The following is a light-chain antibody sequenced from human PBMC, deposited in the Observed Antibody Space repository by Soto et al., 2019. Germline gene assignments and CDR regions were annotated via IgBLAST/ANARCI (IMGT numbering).Light chain of an antibody. Sequence: EILLTQSPGTLSLSPGDRATLSCRASQSLTNSFLAWYQQRPGQTPRLLIYGASHRATDIPDRFSGSGSGTDFTLTISRLEPEDFEVYFCQQYGNLPLSFGGGTKVEIK. CDR2: GAS. CDR3: QQYGNLPLS. J-gene: IGKJ4*01. V-gene: IGKV3-20*01. CDR1: QSLTNSF.